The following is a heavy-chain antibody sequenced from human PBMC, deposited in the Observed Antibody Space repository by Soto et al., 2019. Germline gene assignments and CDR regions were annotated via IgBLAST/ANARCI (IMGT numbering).Heavy chain of an antibody. CDR3: AFKALVTVVNSFLYY. J-gene: IGHJ4*02. V-gene: IGHV1-69*06. D-gene: IGHD4-4*01. Sequence: SVKLSCKTSGGTFSSYAITWVRQAPGQGLEWMGGIIPIFDTANYAQKFQGRVTITADKSTSTAYMELRSLRSEDTAVYYCAFKALVTVVNSFLYYWGQGSLVPISS. CDR2: IIPIFDTA. CDR1: GGTFSSYA.